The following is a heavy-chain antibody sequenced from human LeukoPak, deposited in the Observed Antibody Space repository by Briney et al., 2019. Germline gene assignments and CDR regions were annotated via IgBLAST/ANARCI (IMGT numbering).Heavy chain of an antibody. CDR2: IHIGGST. CDR3: ATPRGDDYVWGSYRLFDY. Sequence: SETLSLTCTVSGGSISSSAYHWGWIRQPPGKGLEWIGSIHIGGSTYYNPSFKSRVTISVDTSKNQFSLKLRSVTAADTAMYYCATPRGDDYVWGSYRLFDYWGQGTLVTVSS. D-gene: IGHD3-16*02. V-gene: IGHV4-39*01. J-gene: IGHJ4*02. CDR1: GGSISSSAYH.